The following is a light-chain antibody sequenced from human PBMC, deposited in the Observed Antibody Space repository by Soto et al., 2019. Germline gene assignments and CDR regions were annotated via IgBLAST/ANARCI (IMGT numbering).Light chain of an antibody. Sequence: HSVLTQPASVSGSPGRSITISCTRTSSDVGGYNYVSWYQHHPGKAPKLMIFDVSNRPSGVSNRFSGSKSGNTASLTISGLQPEDEADYYCSSYTTSNTRQIVFGTGTKATVL. V-gene: IGLV2-14*03. CDR2: DVS. CDR1: SSDVGGYNY. CDR3: SSYTTSNTRQIV. J-gene: IGLJ1*01.